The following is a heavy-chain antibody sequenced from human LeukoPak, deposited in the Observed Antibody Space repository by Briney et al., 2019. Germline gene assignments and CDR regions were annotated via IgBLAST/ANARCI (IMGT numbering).Heavy chain of an antibody. J-gene: IGHJ4*02. CDR2: IYDSGST. CDR3: ARESPYYDSSGYYFDY. D-gene: IGHD3-22*01. Sequence: SETLSLTCTVSGGSISSYYWSWIRQPPGKGLEWIGYIYDSGSTSYNPSLKSRVTISVDTSKNQFPLKLSSVTAADTAVYYCARESPYYDSSGYYFDYWGQGTLVTVSS. V-gene: IGHV4-59*01. CDR1: GGSISSYY.